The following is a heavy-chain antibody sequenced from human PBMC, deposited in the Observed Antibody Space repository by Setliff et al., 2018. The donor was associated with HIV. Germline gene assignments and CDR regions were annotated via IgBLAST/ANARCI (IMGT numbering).Heavy chain of an antibody. V-gene: IGHV4-4*08. CDR1: RGSINNDY. CDR3: ARDRHIAVSGDDAFDI. J-gene: IGHJ3*02. Sequence: PSETLSLTCTVSRGSINNDYWSWIRQSPGKGLEWIGYVQNRGTTNYTSSLKSRVTISVDTSRNQFSLKLTSVTAADTAVYYCARDRHIAVSGDDAFDIWGQGTLGTVS. D-gene: IGHD6-19*01. CDR2: VQNRGTT.